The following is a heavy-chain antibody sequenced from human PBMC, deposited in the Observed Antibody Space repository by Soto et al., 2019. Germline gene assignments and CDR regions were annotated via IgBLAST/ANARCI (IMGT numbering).Heavy chain of an antibody. V-gene: IGHV3-48*02. Sequence: GGSLRLSCAASGFTFSSYSMNWVRQAPGKGLEWVSYISSSSTIYYADSVKGRFTISRDNAKNSLYLQMNSLRDEDTAVYYCARETAAADLGYWGQGTLVTVSS. J-gene: IGHJ4*02. D-gene: IGHD6-13*01. CDR1: GFTFSSYS. CDR3: ARETAAADLGY. CDR2: ISSSSTI.